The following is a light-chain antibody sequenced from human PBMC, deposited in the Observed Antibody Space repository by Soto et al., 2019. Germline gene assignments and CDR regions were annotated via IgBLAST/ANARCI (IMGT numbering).Light chain of an antibody. CDR2: EAS. CDR1: QDLSNF. CDR3: QKYKSAPYT. Sequence: DIQISQSPSSLSAYVGDRVTITCRASQDLSNFLAWYQQKPGRAPDLLVYEASTLQSGVPPRFIGGGSGTHFTLTISSLQPEDAATYYCQKYKSAPYTFGQGTKLEIK. J-gene: IGKJ2*01. V-gene: IGKV1-27*01.